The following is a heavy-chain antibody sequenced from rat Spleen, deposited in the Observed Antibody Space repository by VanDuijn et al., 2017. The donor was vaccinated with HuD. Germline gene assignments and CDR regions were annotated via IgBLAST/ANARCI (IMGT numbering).Heavy chain of an antibody. CDR1: GFTFSNSG. CDR3: SRPYNNFFDY. V-gene: IGHV5S14*01. Sequence: EVQLVESGGGLVQPGRSLKLSCAASGFTFSNSGMAWVRQTPTKGLEWVASISPGSDNTYYRYSVKGRFTISRDNARNTQYLQMDSLRSEDTATYYCSRPYNNFFDYWGQGVMVTVSS. D-gene: IGHD1-10*01. J-gene: IGHJ2*01. CDR2: ISPGSDNT.